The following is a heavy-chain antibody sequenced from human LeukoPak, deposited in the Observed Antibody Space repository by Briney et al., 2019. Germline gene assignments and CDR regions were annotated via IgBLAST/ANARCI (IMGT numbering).Heavy chain of an antibody. V-gene: IGHV1-8*01. Sequence: EASVKVSCKASAYTLSSYDINWVRQATGQGLEWMGWMNPNSGNTGYAQKFQGRVTMTRNTSISTAYMELSSLRSEDTAVYYCARHRTASDYWGQGTLVTVSS. J-gene: IGHJ4*02. CDR3: ARHRTASDY. D-gene: IGHD3-16*02. CDR2: MNPNSGNT. CDR1: AYTLSSYD.